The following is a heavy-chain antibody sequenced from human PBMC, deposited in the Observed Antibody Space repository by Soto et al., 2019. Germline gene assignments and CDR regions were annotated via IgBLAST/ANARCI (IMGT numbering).Heavy chain of an antibody. V-gene: IGHV3-30-3*01. J-gene: IGHJ3*02. D-gene: IGHD3-3*01. CDR3: AGSRSYYDSSIHAFDI. CDR2: ISYDGSNK. CDR1: GFTFSSYA. Sequence: GGSLRLSCAASGFTFSSYAMHWVRQAPGKGLEWVAVISYDGSNKYYADSVKGRFTISRDNSKNTLYLQMNSLRAEDTAVYYCAGSRSYYDSSIHAFDIWGQGTMVTVSS.